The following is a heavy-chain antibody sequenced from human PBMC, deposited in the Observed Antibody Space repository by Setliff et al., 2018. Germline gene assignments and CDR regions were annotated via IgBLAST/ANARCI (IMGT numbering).Heavy chain of an antibody. J-gene: IGHJ5*02. CDR3: ARAAKYDSSGYYGFWFDP. V-gene: IGHV4-59*08. CDR2: IFYSGSA. Sequence: SETLSLTCSVSGGSISPYYWIWIRQSPGKGLEWIGYIFYSGSARYNPSLESRVTMSVDTSKNQISLKLTSVTAADTAMYYCARAAKYDSSGYYGFWFDPWGQGNLVTVSS. D-gene: IGHD3-22*01. CDR1: GGSISPYY.